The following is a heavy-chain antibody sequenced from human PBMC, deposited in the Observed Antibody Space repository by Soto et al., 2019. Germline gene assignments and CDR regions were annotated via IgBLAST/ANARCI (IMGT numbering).Heavy chain of an antibody. D-gene: IGHD3-22*01. V-gene: IGHV1-8*01. CDR1: GYTFTSYD. J-gene: IGHJ4*02. CDR2: MNPNSGNT. CDR3: ARGLNYYDSSGYYDFDY. Sequence: ASLKVSCKASGYTFTSYDINWVRQATGQGLEWMGWMNPNSGNTGYAQKFQGRVTMTRNTSISTAYMELSSLRSEDTAVYYCARGLNYYDSSGYYDFDYWGQGTLVTVSS.